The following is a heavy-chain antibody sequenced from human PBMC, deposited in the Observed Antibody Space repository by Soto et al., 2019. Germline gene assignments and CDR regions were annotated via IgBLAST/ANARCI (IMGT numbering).Heavy chain of an antibody. D-gene: IGHD3-3*01. CDR1: GYTFTSYD. J-gene: IGHJ5*02. Sequence: ASVKVSWKASGYTFTSYDINWVRQATGQGLEWMGCMNPNSGNTGYAQKFQGRVTMTRNNSMNTVYMELSSLRSEDTAVYYCARDLFGIGYVALNDPHDFDPWGQGTLVTVSS. CDR2: MNPNSGNT. CDR3: ARDLFGIGYVALNDPHDFDP. V-gene: IGHV1-8*01.